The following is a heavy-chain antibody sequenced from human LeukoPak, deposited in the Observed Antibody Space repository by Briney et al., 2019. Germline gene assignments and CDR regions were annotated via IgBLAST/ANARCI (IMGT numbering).Heavy chain of an antibody. V-gene: IGHV1-18*01. CDR1: GYTFTSYG. J-gene: IGHJ4*02. CDR2: ISAYNGNT. D-gene: IGHD3-10*01. CDR3: ARGYYGSGSYYSDY. Sequence: GASVNVSCKASGYTFTSYGISWVRQAPGQGLEWMGWISAYNGNTNYAQKLQGRVTMTTDTSTSTAYMELRSLRSDDTAVYYCARGYYGSGSYYSDYWGQGTLVTVSS.